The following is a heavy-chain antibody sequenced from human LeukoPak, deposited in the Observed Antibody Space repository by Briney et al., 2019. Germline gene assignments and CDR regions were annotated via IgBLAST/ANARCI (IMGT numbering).Heavy chain of an antibody. V-gene: IGHV4-59*01. CDR3: ARKSYGDFHFDY. J-gene: IGHJ4*02. D-gene: IGHD4-17*01. Sequence: SETLSLTCTVSGGSISSYYWSWIRQPPGKGLEWIGYIYYSGSINYNPSLKSRVTISVDTSKNQFSLKLSSVTAADTAVYYCARKSYGDFHFDYWGQGTLVTVSS. CDR2: IYYSGSI. CDR1: GGSISSYY.